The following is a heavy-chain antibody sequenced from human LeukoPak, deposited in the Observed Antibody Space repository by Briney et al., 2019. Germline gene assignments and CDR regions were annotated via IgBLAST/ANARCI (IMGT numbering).Heavy chain of an antibody. CDR3: ARHLAAAGASYLDF. CDR1: GFSIGSGYH. V-gene: IGHV4-38-2*01. CDR2: ISRSGNP. Sequence: PSETLSLTCAVSGFSIGSGYHWGWVRQSPGTGLQWIGSISRSGNPYYNPSLMSRVTISIATSGSQFSLGLSSVTAADTAVYYCARHLAAAGASYLDFWGRGTLLTVSS. D-gene: IGHD6-13*01. J-gene: IGHJ4*02.